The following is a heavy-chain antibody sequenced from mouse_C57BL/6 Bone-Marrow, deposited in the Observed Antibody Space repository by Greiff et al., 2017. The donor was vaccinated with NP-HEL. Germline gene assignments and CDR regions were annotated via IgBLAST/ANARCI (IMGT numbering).Heavy chain of an antibody. CDR3: ATGGYWYFDV. Sequence: QVHVKQPGAELVKPGASVKMSCKASGYTFTSYWITWVKQRPGQGLEWIGDIYPGSGSTNYNEKFKSKATLTVDTSSSTAYMQLSSLTSEDSAVYYCATGGYWYFDVWGTGTTVTVSS. V-gene: IGHV1-55*01. CDR2: IYPGSGST. CDR1: GYTFTSYW. J-gene: IGHJ1*03.